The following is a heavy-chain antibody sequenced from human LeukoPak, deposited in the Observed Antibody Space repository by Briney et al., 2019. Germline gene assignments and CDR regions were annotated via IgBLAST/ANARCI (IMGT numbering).Heavy chain of an antibody. V-gene: IGHV4-61*09. CDR1: GGSISSGSYY. J-gene: IGHJ6*03. CDR2: IYTTGST. D-gene: IGHD3-22*01. CDR3: ARGFYYDSSGPQYYYYMDV. Sequence: SQTLSLTCTVSGGSISSGSYYWSWIRQPAGKGLEWIGHIYTTGSTNYNPSLKSRVTISLDTSKNQSSLKLSSVTAADTAVYHCARGFYYDSSGPQYYYYMDVWGKGTTVTISS.